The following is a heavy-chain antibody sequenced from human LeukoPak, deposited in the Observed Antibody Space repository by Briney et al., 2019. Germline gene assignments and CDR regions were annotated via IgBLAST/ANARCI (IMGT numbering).Heavy chain of an antibody. V-gene: IGHV3-23*01. CDR2: ISDRGGST. CDR3: AKSMVRGVNNWFDP. J-gene: IGHJ5*02. D-gene: IGHD3-10*01. Sequence: PGGSLRLSCAASGFTFSTYAMSWVRQAPGKGLEWVSVISDRGGSTYYADSVKGRFTVSRDNSKSTLYLLMNSLRAEDTAVYYCAKSMVRGVNNWFDPWGQGTLVTVSS. CDR1: GFTFSTYA.